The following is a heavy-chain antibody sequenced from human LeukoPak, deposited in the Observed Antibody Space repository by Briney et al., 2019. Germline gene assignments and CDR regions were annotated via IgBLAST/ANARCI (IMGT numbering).Heavy chain of an antibody. CDR2: IKSDGSRT. J-gene: IGHJ4*02. D-gene: IGHD6-13*01. CDR3: AREGVSWAFDY. Sequence: GGSLRLSCSASGFTFSSYWMHWVRQVPGKGLVWVSGIKSDGSRTDFADSVKGRFTISRDNAKNSLYLQMNSLRAEDTAVYYCAREGVSWAFDYWGQGTLVTVSS. CDR1: GFTFSSYW. V-gene: IGHV3-74*01.